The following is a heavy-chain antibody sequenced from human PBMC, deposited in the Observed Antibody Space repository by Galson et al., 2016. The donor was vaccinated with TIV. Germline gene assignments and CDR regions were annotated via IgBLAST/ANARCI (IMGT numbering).Heavy chain of an antibody. J-gene: IGHJ4*02. CDR1: GFTFSIFA. D-gene: IGHD5-12*01. CDR2: ISGGGGST. CDR3: AKDTSSGFSGYGYVDY. V-gene: IGHV3-23*01. Sequence: SLRLSCAASGFTFSIFAMTWVRQAPGMGLEWVSAISGGGGSTYYADSVKGRFTISRDNSKNTLFLQMNSLRAEDTAVYYCAKDTSSGFSGYGYVDYWGQGTLVTVSS.